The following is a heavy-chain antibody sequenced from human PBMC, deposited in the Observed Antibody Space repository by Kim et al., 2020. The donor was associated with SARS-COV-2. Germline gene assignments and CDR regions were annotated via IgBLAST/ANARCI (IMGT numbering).Heavy chain of an antibody. CDR3: GRDGAVSARRVYSYMGV. D-gene: IGHD6-6*01. J-gene: IGHJ6*03. Sequence: GGSLRLSCTASGFSFRSHAMHWARQAPGKGLEWMGVLANDGSEEFYADSVKGRFSMSRDNSRNVFYLQMRSLRREDSATLFCGRDGAVSARRVYSYMGVWGKGTTVSVSS. CDR2: LANDGSEE. CDR1: GFSFRSHA. V-gene: IGHV3-30-3*01.